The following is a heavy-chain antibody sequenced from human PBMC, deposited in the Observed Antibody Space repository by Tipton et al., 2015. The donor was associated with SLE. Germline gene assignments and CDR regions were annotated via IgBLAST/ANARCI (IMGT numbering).Heavy chain of an antibody. V-gene: IGHV4-34*01. Sequence: TLSLTCAVYGGSFSGYYWSWIRQPPGKGLEWIGEINLGGSTNYNPSLKSRVTISLDTSKNQFSLRLNSVTAADTAVYFCARGFFHDYWSAEQGRKSFYFDNWGQGALVTVSS. D-gene: IGHD3-3*01. J-gene: IGHJ4*02. CDR2: INLGGST. CDR1: GGSFSGYY. CDR3: ARGFFHDYWSAEQGRKSFYFDN.